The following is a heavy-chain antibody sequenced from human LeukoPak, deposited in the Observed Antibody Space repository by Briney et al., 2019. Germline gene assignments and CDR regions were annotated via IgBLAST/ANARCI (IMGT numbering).Heavy chain of an antibody. CDR2: FDPEDGET. V-gene: IGHV1-24*01. Sequence: ASVKVSCKVSGYTRTELSMHWVRQAPGKGLEWMGGFDPEDGETIYAQKFQGRVTMTEDTSTDTAYMELSSLRSEDTAVYYCATSYCGGDCYSGSPIDYWGQGTLVTVSS. CDR1: GYTRTELS. J-gene: IGHJ4*02. CDR3: ATSYCGGDCYSGSPIDY. D-gene: IGHD2-21*02.